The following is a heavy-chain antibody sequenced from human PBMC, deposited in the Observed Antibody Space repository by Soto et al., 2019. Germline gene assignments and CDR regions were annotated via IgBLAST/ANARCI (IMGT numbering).Heavy chain of an antibody. V-gene: IGHV1-69*12. J-gene: IGHJ2*01. CDR2: IIPIFGTA. Sequence: QVQLVQSGAEVKKPGSSVTVSCKASGGTFSSYTISWVRQAPGQGLEWMGGIIPIFGTANYAQKYQGRVTIPADEARCTAYMEWSSLRSKDTAVYYCARGNHRWLQLWYFDLWGRGTLVTVSS. D-gene: IGHD5-12*01. CDR1: GGTFSSYT. CDR3: ARGNHRWLQLWYFDL.